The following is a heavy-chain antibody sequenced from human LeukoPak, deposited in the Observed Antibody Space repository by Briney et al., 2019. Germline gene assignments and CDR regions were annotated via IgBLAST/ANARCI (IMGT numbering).Heavy chain of an antibody. D-gene: IGHD3-10*02. Sequence: GGSLRLSCAASGFTFSSYDMNWVRQAPGKGPEWVSYISSSGSTIYYADSVKGRFTISRDNAKNSLYLQMNSLRAEDTAVYYCAELGITMIGGVWGNGTTVTISS. CDR3: AELGITMIGGV. CDR2: ISSSGSTI. J-gene: IGHJ6*04. CDR1: GFTFSSYD. V-gene: IGHV3-48*03.